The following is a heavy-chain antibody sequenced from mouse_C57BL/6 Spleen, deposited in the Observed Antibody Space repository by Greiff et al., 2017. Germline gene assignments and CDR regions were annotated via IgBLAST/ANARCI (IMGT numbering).Heavy chain of an antibody. CDR3: AIVYYYGSGYWYFDV. J-gene: IGHJ1*03. D-gene: IGHD1-1*01. Sequence: VQLQQSVAELVRPGASVKLSCTASGFNIKNTYMHWVKQRPEQGLEWIGRIDPANGNTKYAPKFQGKATITADTSSNTAYLQLSSLTSEATAIYYCAIVYYYGSGYWYFDVWGTGTTVTVSS. CDR1: GFNIKNTY. CDR2: IDPANGNT. V-gene: IGHV14-3*01.